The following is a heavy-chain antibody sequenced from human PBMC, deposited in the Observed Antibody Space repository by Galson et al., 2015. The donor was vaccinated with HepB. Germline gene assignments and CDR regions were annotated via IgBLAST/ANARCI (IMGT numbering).Heavy chain of an antibody. CDR3: ARVFTSWFDP. CDR1: GFTFSDYY. D-gene: IGHD3-3*01. Sequence: SLRLSCAASGFTFSDYYMSWIRQAPGKGLEWVSYISSSGDYTNYADSVKGRFTTSRDNAKNSLYLQMNSLRAEDTAVYYCARVFTSWFDPWGQGTLVTISS. CDR2: ISSSGDYT. J-gene: IGHJ5*02. V-gene: IGHV3-11*06.